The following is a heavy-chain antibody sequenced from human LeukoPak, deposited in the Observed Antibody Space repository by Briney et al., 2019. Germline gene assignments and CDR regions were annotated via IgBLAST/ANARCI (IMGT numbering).Heavy chain of an antibody. CDR2: ISYDGNNK. V-gene: IGHV3-30*04. Sequence: GGSLRLSCAASGFTFSNYAMHWVRQAPGKGLEWVAVISYDGNNKYYADSVKGRFTISRDNSKNTLYLQMNSLRAEDTAVYYCAKFGYNRFDYWGQGTLVTVSS. CDR1: GFTFSNYA. D-gene: IGHD5-24*01. J-gene: IGHJ4*02. CDR3: AKFGYNRFDY.